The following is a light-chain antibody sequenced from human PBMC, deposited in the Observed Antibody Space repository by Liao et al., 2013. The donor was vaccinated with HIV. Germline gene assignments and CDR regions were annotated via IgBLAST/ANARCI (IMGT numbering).Light chain of an antibody. CDR3: QAWDSSTAV. CDR1: KLGHKY. Sequence: SYELTQPPSVSVSPGQTASITCSGDKLGHKYVWWYQQKPGQSPVLVIYQDNKRPSGIPERFSGSNSGNTATLTISGAQAMDEADYYCQAWDSSTAVFGTGTKVTVL. V-gene: IGLV3-1*01. CDR2: QDN. J-gene: IGLJ1*01.